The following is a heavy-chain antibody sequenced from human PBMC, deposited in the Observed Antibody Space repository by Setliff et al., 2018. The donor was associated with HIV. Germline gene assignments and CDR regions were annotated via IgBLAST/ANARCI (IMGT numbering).Heavy chain of an antibody. J-gene: IGHJ3*02. CDR2: INAGNGNT. Sequence: ASVKVSCKASGYTFTSYAMHWVRQAPGQRLEWMGWINAGNGNTKYSQKFQGRVAITRDTSASTAYMELSSLRSEDTAVYYCARRTHYYDSSGPWEAFDIWGQGTMVTVSS. CDR1: GYTFTSYA. D-gene: IGHD3-22*01. CDR3: ARRTHYYDSSGPWEAFDI. V-gene: IGHV1-3*01.